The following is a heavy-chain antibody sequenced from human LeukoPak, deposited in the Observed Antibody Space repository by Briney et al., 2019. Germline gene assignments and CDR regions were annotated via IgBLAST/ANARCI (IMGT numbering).Heavy chain of an antibody. J-gene: IGHJ4*02. CDR3: AKERRRVDTEMVRSYYFEN. Sequence: GGSLRLSCAASGFTFSSYSMNWVRQTPGKGLEWVSSITGNGATTYYPDSVKGRFTLSRDNSKNTLPLQMNSLRAEDTAVYYCAKERRRVDTEMVRSYYFENWGPGSRLTLSS. V-gene: IGHV3-23*01. CDR2: ITGNGATT. D-gene: IGHD5-18*01. CDR1: GFTFSSYS.